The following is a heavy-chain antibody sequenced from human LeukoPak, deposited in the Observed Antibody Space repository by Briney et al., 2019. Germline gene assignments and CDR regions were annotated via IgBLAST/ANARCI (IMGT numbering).Heavy chain of an antibody. CDR2: ISGRSSHI. Sequence: PGGSLRLSCSASGFSFSDYDMNWVPQAPGKGLEWVSAISGRSSHIYYGESVKGRFTISRDNAKNSLYLQMDSLGVEDTAVYYCGRAFPPLRTSSAGDLWGQGTLVIVSS. J-gene: IGHJ1*01. D-gene: IGHD3-16*01. CDR1: GFSFSDYD. V-gene: IGHV3-21*01. CDR3: GRAFPPLRTSSAGDL.